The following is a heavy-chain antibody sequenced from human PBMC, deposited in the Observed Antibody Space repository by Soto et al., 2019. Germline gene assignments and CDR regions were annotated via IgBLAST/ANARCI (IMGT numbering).Heavy chain of an antibody. CDR2: IHYTGSV. Sequence: QIQLQESGPGLVRPSQTLSLTCTVCGGSLNSEHYHWTWIRQAPGKGMEWIGYIHYTGSVRYNPSLQRRITMSVDTSKNLFSLNLSSVTAADTAVYFCVREDDGGDRDYYGLDVWGQGTMVTVSS. J-gene: IGHJ6*02. CDR1: GGSLNSEHYH. D-gene: IGHD2-21*02. CDR3: VREDDGGDRDYYGLDV. V-gene: IGHV4-30-4*01.